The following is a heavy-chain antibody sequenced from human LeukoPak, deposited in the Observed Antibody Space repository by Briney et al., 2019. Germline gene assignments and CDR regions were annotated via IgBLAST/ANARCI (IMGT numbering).Heavy chain of an antibody. CDR3: TTRYCSSTNCYTAADY. V-gene: IGHV3-23*01. D-gene: IGHD2-2*02. CDR2: ISGSGGST. CDR1: GFTFSSYA. J-gene: IGHJ4*02. Sequence: GGSLRLSCAASGFTFSSYAMSWVRQAPGKGLEWVSAISGSGGSTSYADSVKGRFTISRDNSKNTLYLQMNSLKTEDTAVYYCTTRYCSSTNCYTAADYWGQGTLVTVSS.